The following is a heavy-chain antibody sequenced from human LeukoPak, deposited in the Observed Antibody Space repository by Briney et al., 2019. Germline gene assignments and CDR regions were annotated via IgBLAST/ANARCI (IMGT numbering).Heavy chain of an antibody. CDR1: GYTLTELS. CDR2: FDPEDGET. Sequence: ASVKVSCKVSGYTLTELSMHWVRQAPGKGLEWMGGFDPEDGETIYAQKFQGRVTMTEDTSTDTAYMELSRLRSDDTAVYYCARDAIAAAGTRFDYWGQGTLVTVSS. J-gene: IGHJ4*02. D-gene: IGHD6-13*01. V-gene: IGHV1-24*01. CDR3: ARDAIAAAGTRFDY.